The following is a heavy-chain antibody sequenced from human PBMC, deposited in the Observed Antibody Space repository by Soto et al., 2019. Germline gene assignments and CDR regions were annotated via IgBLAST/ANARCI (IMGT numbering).Heavy chain of an antibody. CDR3: ARNGELLRWFDP. J-gene: IGHJ5*02. Sequence: SETLSLTCTVSGGSISSGGYYWSWIRQHPGKGLEWIGYIYYSGSTYYNPSLKSRVTISVDTSKNQFSLKLSSVTAADTAVYYCARNGELLRWFDPWGQGTLVTVSS. CDR2: IYYSGST. D-gene: IGHD3-10*01. CDR1: GGSISSGGYY. V-gene: IGHV4-31*03.